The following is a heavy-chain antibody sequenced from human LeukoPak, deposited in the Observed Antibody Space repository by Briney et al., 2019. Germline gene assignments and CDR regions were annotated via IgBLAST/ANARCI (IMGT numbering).Heavy chain of an antibody. D-gene: IGHD6-13*01. J-gene: IGHJ6*03. V-gene: IGHV3-48*01. CDR2: ISSGSNTI. Sequence: GGSLRLSCVASGFSFSSYSMNWVRQTPGKGMEWVSYISSGSNTIDYADSAKGRFTISRDNAKSSLYLQMKSLRAEDTAVYYCARDLSAPPHLVTYYYYMDVWGKGATVTVSS. CDR3: ARDLSAPPHLVTYYYYMDV. CDR1: GFSFSSYS.